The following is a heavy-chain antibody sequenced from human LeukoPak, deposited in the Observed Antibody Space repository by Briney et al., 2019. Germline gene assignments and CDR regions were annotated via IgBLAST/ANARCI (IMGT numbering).Heavy chain of an antibody. Sequence: PSETLSLTCTVSGGSISSSSYYWGWIRQPPGKGLEWIGSIYYSGSTYYNPSLKSRVTISVDTSKNQFSLKLSSVTAADTAVYYCASHDSSGYYPDYWGQGTLVTVSS. CDR3: ASHDSSGYYPDY. CDR1: GGSISSSSYY. D-gene: IGHD3-22*01. J-gene: IGHJ4*02. V-gene: IGHV4-39*07. CDR2: IYYSGST.